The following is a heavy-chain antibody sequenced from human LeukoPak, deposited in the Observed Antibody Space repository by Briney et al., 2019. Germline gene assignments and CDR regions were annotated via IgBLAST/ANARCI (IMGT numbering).Heavy chain of an antibody. Sequence: GGSLRLSCAASGFTFSSYVMHWVRQAPGKGLEGVAIISYDGSNEYYADSVKGRFTISRDNSKNTLYLQMNSLRAADTAVYYCARLVPPYSSSVVNWFDPWGQGTLVTVSS. CDR3: ARLVPPYSSSVVNWFDP. CDR1: GFTFSSYV. V-gene: IGHV3-30*04. J-gene: IGHJ5*02. D-gene: IGHD6-13*01. CDR2: ISYDGSNE.